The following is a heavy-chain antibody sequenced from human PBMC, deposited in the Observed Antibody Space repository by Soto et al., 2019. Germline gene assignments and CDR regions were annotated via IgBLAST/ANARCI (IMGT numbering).Heavy chain of an antibody. CDR3: ARDMGGYYFEPNDY. J-gene: IGHJ4*02. D-gene: IGHD3-22*01. CDR2: ITANNVNT. CDR1: GYTFTSYG. V-gene: IGHV1-18*01. Sequence: GASVKVSCKTSGYTFTSYGISWVRQAPGQGLELMGWITANNVNTNYAQKFQGRVTMTTDTSTATAYMELRSLRSYDTAVYYCARDMGGYYFEPNDYWGQGTLVTVSS.